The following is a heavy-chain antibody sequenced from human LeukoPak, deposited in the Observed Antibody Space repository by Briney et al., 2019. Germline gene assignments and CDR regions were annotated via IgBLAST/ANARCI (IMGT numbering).Heavy chain of an antibody. CDR1: GGSISSGSYY. D-gene: IGHD2-2*01. CDR3: ARRVQYCSSTSCYGFDY. Sequence: SSQTLSLTCTVSGGSISSGSYYWSWIRQPAGKGLEWIGRIYTSGSTNYNPSLKSRVTISVDTSKNQFSLKLSSVTAADTAVYYCARRVQYCSSTSCYGFDYWGQGTLVTVSS. J-gene: IGHJ4*02. CDR2: IYTSGST. V-gene: IGHV4-61*02.